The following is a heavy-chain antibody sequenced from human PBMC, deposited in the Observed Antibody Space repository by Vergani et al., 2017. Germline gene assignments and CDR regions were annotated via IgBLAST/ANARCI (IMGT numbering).Heavy chain of an antibody. D-gene: IGHD1-26*01. J-gene: IGHJ4*02. CDR1: GGSISSYY. Sequence: QLQLQESGPGLVKPSETLSLTCTVSGGSISSYYWSWIRQPPGQGLEWIGYIYYSGSTNYNPSLQIRVTISVDTSKNQFSLKLSSVTAADTAVYYCAGDCGVGAXFDYWGQGTLVTVSS. V-gene: IGHV4-59*01. CDR2: IYYSGST. CDR3: AGDCGVGAXFDY.